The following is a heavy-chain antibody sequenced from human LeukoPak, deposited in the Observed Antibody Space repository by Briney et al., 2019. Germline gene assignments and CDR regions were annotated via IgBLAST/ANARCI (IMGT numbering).Heavy chain of an antibody. V-gene: IGHV4-30-2*01. CDR1: GGSISSGGYS. CDR2: IYHSGST. CDR3: AALYSSGWYYFDY. Sequence: SQTLSLTCTVSGGSISSGGYSWSWIRQPPGKGXXXXXYIYHSGSTYYNPSLKSRVTISVDRSKNQFSLKLSSVTAADTAVYYCAALYSSGWYYFDYWGQGTLVTVSS. D-gene: IGHD6-19*01. J-gene: IGHJ4*02.